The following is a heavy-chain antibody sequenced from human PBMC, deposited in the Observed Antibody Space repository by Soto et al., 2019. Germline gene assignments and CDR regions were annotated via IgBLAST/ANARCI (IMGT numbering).Heavy chain of an antibody. Sequence: QVQLVQSGAEMKKPGASVTVSCKASGYSFTGYYLHWVRQAPGQGLEWLGWINPNRGATNHAQKFQGRVTMTRDRSITTAYMDLNRLTSDETAVYYCARDSVSTIGDFANWGKGTLVTVSS. CDR1: GYSFTGYY. J-gene: IGHJ4*02. CDR3: ARDSVSTIGDFAN. D-gene: IGHD3-16*01. V-gene: IGHV1-2*02. CDR2: INPNRGAT.